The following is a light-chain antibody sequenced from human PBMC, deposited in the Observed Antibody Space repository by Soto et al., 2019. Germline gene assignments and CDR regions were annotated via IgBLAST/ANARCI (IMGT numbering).Light chain of an antibody. CDR2: SAS. Sequence: EIVLTQSPGTLSLSPGERVTLSCRASRSVSGSYLAWYQQKPGQAPRVLIYSASLRATGIPDRFSGSGSGRDFSLTISRLEPEDFAVYYCQQYGSSPITFGQGTRLEIK. CDR3: QQYGSSPIT. J-gene: IGKJ5*01. V-gene: IGKV3-20*01. CDR1: RSVSGSY.